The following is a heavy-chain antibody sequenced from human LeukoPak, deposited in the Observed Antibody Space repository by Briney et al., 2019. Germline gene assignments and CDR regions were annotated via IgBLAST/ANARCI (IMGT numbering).Heavy chain of an antibody. Sequence: GGSLRLSCAASGFTFSSYAMSWVRQAPGKGLEWVSAISGSGGSTYYADSVKGRFTISRDNSKNTLYLQMNSLRAEDTAVYYCAKAETPYPTAYSYSSGMDVWGQGTTVTVSS. J-gene: IGHJ6*02. CDR1: GFTFSSYA. V-gene: IGHV3-23*01. CDR3: AKAETPYPTAYSYSSGMDV. CDR2: ISGSGGST.